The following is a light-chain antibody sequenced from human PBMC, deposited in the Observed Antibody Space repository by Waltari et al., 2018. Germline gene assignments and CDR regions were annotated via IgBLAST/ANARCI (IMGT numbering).Light chain of an antibody. CDR1: QSVGRY. V-gene: IGKV3-11*01. CDR3: PQRSNWPLT. J-gene: IGKJ4*01. Sequence: EIVLTQSPVTLSLSPGESATPSCRASQSVGRYLAWYQQKPGQAPRLLIYDASNRATGIPVTFSGSGSGTDFTLTISSLEPEDIAVYYCPQRSNWPLTFGGGTKVEI. CDR2: DAS.